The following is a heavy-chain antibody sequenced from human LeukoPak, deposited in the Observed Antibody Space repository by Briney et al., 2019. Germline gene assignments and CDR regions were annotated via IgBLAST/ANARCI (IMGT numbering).Heavy chain of an antibody. V-gene: IGHV3-53*01. J-gene: IGHJ6*02. D-gene: IGHD3-10*01. CDR1: GFTVSANC. Sequence: PGGSLRLSCVASGFTVSANCMSWVRQAPGKGLEWVSLIYSDGSTYYSDSVKGRFTISRDRSKNTLYLQMSSLRAGGAAIYYCARERIYFGSGRDLTDARLFYYYGMDVWGQGTTVTVSS. CDR2: IYSDGST. CDR3: ARERIYFGSGRDLTDARLFYYYGMDV.